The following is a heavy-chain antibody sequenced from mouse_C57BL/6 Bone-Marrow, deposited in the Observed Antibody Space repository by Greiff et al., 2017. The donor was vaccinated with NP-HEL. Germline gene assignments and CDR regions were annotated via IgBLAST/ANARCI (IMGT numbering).Heavy chain of an antibody. J-gene: IGHJ2*01. D-gene: IGHD1-1*01. V-gene: IGHV1-5*01. CDR2: IYPGNSDT. CDR1: GYTFTSYW. CDR3: TRGSITTVVHYFDY. Sequence: VQLQQSGTVLARPGASVKMSCKTSGYTFTSYWMHWVKQRPGQGLEWIGAIYPGNSDTSYNQKFKGKAKLTAVTSASTAYMELSSLTNEDSAVYYCTRGSITTVVHYFDYWGQGTTLTVSS.